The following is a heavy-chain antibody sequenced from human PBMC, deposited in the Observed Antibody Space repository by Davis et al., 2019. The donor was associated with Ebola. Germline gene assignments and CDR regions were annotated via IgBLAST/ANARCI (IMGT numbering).Heavy chain of an antibody. CDR1: GGSISSSSYY. V-gene: IGHV4-39*01. Sequence: SETLSLTCTVSGGSISSSSYYWGWIRQPPGKGLEWIGSIYYSGSTYYNPSLKSRVTISVDTSKNQFSLKLSSVTAADTAVYYCARQSHYYDSSGYFETPTNWFDPWGQGTLVTVSS. D-gene: IGHD3-22*01. J-gene: IGHJ5*02. CDR3: ARQSHYYDSSGYFETPTNWFDP. CDR2: IYYSGST.